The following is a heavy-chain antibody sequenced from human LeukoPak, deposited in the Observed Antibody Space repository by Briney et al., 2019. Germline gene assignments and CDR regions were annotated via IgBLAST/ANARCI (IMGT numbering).Heavy chain of an antibody. CDR3: AKSGYNRFDY. D-gene: IGHD5-24*01. Sequence: GGSLRLSCAASGFTFSSSAMSWVRQAPGKGREGVSSISGSGSGGSTYYADSVKGRFTISRDNSKNTLYLQMNSLRAEDTAVYYCAKSGYNRFDYWGQGTLVTVSS. CDR1: GFTFSSSA. J-gene: IGHJ4*02. CDR2: ISGSGSGGST. V-gene: IGHV3-23*01.